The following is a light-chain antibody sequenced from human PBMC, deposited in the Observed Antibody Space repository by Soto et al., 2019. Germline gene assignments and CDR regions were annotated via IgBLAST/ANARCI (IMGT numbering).Light chain of an antibody. J-gene: IGLJ2*01. CDR1: SSNIGSFYD. Sequence: QSVLTQPPSVSGAPGQRVTIPCTGSSSNIGSFYDVHWYQQLPGTVPKLLIYGDNNRPSGVPDRFSGSKSGTSAALAITGLQPQDEADDDCQSYDNSLSHVVFGGGTKLTVL. V-gene: IGLV1-40*01. CDR2: GDN. CDR3: QSYDNSLSHVV.